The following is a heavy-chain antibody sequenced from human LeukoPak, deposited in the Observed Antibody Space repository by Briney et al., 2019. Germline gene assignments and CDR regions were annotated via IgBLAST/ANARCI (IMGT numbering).Heavy chain of an antibody. J-gene: IGHJ4*02. V-gene: IGHV3-23*01. CDR3: AKRTNEGLRYFDS. CDR1: GFTFSSYY. Sequence: PGGSLRLSCPASGFTFSSYYMSGVRQAPGKGLEWVSVISGSGGTTYHADSVKGRFTISRDNSKNTLYLQMNSLRAEDTAVYYCAKRTNEGLRYFDSWGQGTLVTVSS. CDR2: ISGSGGTT. D-gene: IGHD3-16*01.